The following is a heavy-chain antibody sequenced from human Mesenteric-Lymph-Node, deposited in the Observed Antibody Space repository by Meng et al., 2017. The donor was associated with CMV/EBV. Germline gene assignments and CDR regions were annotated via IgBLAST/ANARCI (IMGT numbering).Heavy chain of an antibody. D-gene: IGHD2-2*01. V-gene: IGHV3-30*03. CDR3: ARAGKYCSSTSCISAPAFDI. CDR2: ISEDGSKR. J-gene: IGHJ3*02. Sequence: GGSLRLSCAGSGFTFSNFGMHWVRQGPGKGLEWVAVISEDGSKRYYADSVKGRFTISRDNAKNSLYLQMNSLRAEDTAVYYCARAGKYCSSTSCISAPAFDIWGQGTMVTVSS. CDR1: GFTFSNFG.